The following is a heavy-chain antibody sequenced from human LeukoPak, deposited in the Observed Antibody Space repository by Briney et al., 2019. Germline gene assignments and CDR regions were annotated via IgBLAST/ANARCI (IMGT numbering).Heavy chain of an antibody. CDR2: IIPIFGTA. D-gene: IGHD4-11*01. Sequence: GASVKVSCKASGGTFSSYAISWVRQAPGQGLEWMGGIIPIFGTANYAQKFQGRVTITADESTSTAHMELRSLRSDDTAVYYCARGQSTVTTYWLDSWGQGTLVTVSS. CDR3: ARGQSTVTTYWLDS. V-gene: IGHV1-69*13. CDR1: GGTFSSYA. J-gene: IGHJ5*01.